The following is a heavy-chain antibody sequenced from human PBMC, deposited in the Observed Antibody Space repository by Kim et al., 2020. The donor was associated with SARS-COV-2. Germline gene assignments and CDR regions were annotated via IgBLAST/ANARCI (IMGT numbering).Heavy chain of an antibody. V-gene: IGHV5-51*01. J-gene: IGHJ4*02. D-gene: IGHD1-26*01. CDR2: IYPGDSDI. Sequence: GESLKISCTGSGYSFSNYWIGWVRQMPGKGLEWMGIIYPGDSDIRYSPSFQGQVTISADKSISTAYLQWSSLKASDTAMYYCARQWEQYYDYWGQGTLVTVSS. CDR1: GYSFSNYW. CDR3: ARQWEQYYDY.